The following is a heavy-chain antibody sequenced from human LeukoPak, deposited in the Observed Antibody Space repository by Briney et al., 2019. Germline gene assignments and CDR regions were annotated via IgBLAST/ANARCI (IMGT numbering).Heavy chain of an antibody. CDR2: IYSGGSA. Sequence: GGSLRLSCAASGFTVSGNYMSWVRQAPGKGLEWVSVIYSGGSAFNADSVKGRFTISRDNSKNTLYLQMNSLRAEDTAVYYCASNYDSSGYLHFEYWGQGTLVAVSS. J-gene: IGHJ4*02. CDR1: GFTVSGNY. V-gene: IGHV3-53*01. CDR3: ASNYDSSGYLHFEY. D-gene: IGHD3-22*01.